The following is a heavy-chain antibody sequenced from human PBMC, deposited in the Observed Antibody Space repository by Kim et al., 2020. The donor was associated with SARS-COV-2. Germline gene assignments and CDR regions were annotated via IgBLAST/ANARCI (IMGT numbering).Heavy chain of an antibody. CDR3: AREEGVPAAIYYYYGMDV. V-gene: IGHV3-33*01. CDR1: GFTFSSYG. Sequence: GGSLRLSCAASGFTFSSYGMHWVRQAPGKGLEWVAVIWYDGSNKYYADSVKGRFTISRDNSKNTLYLQMNSLRAEDTAVYYCAREEGVPAAIYYYYGMDVWGQGTTVTVSS. J-gene: IGHJ6*02. CDR2: IWYDGSNK. D-gene: IGHD2-2*01.